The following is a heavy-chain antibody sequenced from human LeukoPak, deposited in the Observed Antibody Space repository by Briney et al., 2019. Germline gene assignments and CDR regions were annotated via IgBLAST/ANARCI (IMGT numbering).Heavy chain of an antibody. J-gene: IGHJ4*02. CDR1: GGSISSSSYY. D-gene: IGHD6-13*01. V-gene: IGHV4-39*07. Sequence: PSETLSLTCNVSGGSISSSSYYWGWIRQPPGKGLEWIGSIYYSGSTYYNPSLKSRVTISADTSKNQFSLRLSSVTAADTAVYYCARVFRAAAVDYRGQGTLVTVSS. CDR3: ARVFRAAAVDY. CDR2: IYYSGST.